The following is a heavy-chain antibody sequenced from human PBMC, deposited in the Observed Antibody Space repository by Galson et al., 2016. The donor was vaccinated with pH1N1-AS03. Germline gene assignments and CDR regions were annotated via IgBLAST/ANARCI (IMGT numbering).Heavy chain of an antibody. CDR3: ARNKAVAGSLNLYYYYGADV. CDR1: EFTFSDYG. CDR2: IWYDGSNT. J-gene: IGHJ6*02. D-gene: IGHD6-19*01. V-gene: IGHV3-33*01. Sequence: SLRLSCAASEFTFSDYGMHWVRQAPGKGLEWVAVIWYDGSNTYYADSVKGRFTISRDNSKNTLYLQMNSLRAEDTAVYYCARNKAVAGSLNLYYYYGADVWGQGTTVTVSS.